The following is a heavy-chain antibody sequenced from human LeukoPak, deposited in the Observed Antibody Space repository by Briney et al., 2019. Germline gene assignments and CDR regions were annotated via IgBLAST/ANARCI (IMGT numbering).Heavy chain of an antibody. CDR2: ISSSSSYI. CDR1: GFTFSSYS. J-gene: IGHJ4*02. D-gene: IGHD3-9*01. Sequence: PGGSLRLSCAAPGFTFSSYSMNWVRQAPGKGLEWVSSISSSSSYIYYADSVKGRFTISRDNAKNSLYLQMNSLRAEDTAVYYCARDLAHYDILTGLDYWGQGTPVTVSS. CDR3: ARDLAHYDILTGLDY. V-gene: IGHV3-21*01.